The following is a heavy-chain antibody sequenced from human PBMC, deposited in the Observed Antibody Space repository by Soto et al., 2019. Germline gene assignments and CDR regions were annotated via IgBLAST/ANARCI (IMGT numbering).Heavy chain of an antibody. Sequence: QVQLQESGPGLVKPSETLSLTCTVAGGSISSYYWSWIRQPPGKGLEWIGYIYYSGSTNYNPSLKSRVTISVDTSKNQFSLKLSSVTAADTAVYYCARVSAADYYENHDAFDIWGQGTMVTVSS. J-gene: IGHJ3*02. CDR2: IYYSGST. D-gene: IGHD3-22*01. CDR1: GGSISSYY. CDR3: ARVSAADYYENHDAFDI. V-gene: IGHV4-59*01.